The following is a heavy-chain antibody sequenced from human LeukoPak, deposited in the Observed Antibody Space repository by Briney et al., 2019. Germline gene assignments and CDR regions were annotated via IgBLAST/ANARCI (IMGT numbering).Heavy chain of an antibody. CDR3: ARKRITMVRGQNDAFDI. V-gene: IGHV1-3*01. D-gene: IGHD3-10*01. J-gene: IGHJ3*02. CDR1: GYTFTSYA. Sequence: ASVKVSCKASGYTFTSYAMHWVRQAPGQRLEWMGWINAGKGNTKYSQKVQGRVTITRDTSASTAYMELSSLRSEDTAVDYCARKRITMVRGQNDAFDIWGQGTMVTVSS. CDR2: INAGKGNT.